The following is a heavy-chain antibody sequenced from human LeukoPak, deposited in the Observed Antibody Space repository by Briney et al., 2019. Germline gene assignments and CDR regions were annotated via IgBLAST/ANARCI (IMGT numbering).Heavy chain of an antibody. CDR3: ARDYGDYDVDY. Sequence: GGSLRLSCAASGFTFSSYAMHWVRQAPGKGLEWVAVISYDGSNKYYADSVKGRFIISRDNSKNTLYLQMNSLRAEDTAVYYCARDYGDYDVDYWGQGTLVTVSS. V-gene: IGHV3-30-3*01. D-gene: IGHD4-17*01. J-gene: IGHJ4*02. CDR1: GFTFSSYA. CDR2: ISYDGSNK.